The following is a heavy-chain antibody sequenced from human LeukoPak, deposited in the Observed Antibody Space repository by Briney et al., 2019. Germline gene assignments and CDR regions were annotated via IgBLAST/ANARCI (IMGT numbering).Heavy chain of an antibody. CDR2: ISYDGSFK. V-gene: IGHV3-30*03. J-gene: IGHJ4*02. Sequence: GGSLRLSCAASGFTFSSYGIHWVRQAPGKGLEWVAVISYDGSFKYYADSVKGRFTISRDNSKNTLYLQMNSLTAEDTALYYCARDRIGMGYFFDYWGQGTLVTVSS. CDR3: ARDRIGMGYFFDY. D-gene: IGHD1-26*01. CDR1: GFTFSSYG.